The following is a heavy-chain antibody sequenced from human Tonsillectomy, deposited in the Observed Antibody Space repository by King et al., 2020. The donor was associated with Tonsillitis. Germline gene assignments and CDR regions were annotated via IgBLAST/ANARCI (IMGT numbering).Heavy chain of an antibody. D-gene: IGHD5-12*01. CDR2: IYNSGST. Sequence: QLQESGPGLVKPSQTLSLICTVSGGSISSGDYYWSWIRQPPGKGLEWIGYIYNSGSTYYNPSLKSRVTISGDTSKNQFSLKLSSVTAADTAVYYCARDRAVSGYAAFYFDYWGQGTLVTVSS. J-gene: IGHJ4*02. CDR3: ARDRAVSGYAAFYFDY. V-gene: IGHV4-30-4*01. CDR1: GGSISSGDYY.